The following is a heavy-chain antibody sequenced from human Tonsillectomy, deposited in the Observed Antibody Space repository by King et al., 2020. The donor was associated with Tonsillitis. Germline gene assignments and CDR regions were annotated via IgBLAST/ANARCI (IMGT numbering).Heavy chain of an antibody. V-gene: IGHV3-30*18. J-gene: IGHJ4*02. CDR2: ISYDGSNK. CDR1: GFTFSNYG. CDR3: AKDLAVSDDNFDY. D-gene: IGHD3-22*01. Sequence: VQLVESGGGVVQPGRSLRLSCAASGFTFSNYGMHWVRQAPGKGLEWVAVISYDGSNKYYADSVKGRFTISRDNSKNTLSLQMNSLRAEDTAVYYCAKDLAVSDDNFDYWGQGTLVTVSS.